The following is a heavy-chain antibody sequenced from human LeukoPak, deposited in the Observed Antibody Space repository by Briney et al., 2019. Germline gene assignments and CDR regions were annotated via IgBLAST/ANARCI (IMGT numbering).Heavy chain of an antibody. Sequence: GGSLRLSCAASGFTFSSYAMSWVRQAPGKGLEWVSAISGSGGSTYYADSVKGRFTISRDNSKNTLYLQMNSLRAEDTAVYYCAKAVRLTGYYKGQVYYFDYWGQGTLVTVSS. CDR3: AKAVRLTGYYKGQVYYFDY. J-gene: IGHJ4*02. CDR2: ISGSGGST. CDR1: GFTFSSYA. D-gene: IGHD3-9*01. V-gene: IGHV3-23*01.